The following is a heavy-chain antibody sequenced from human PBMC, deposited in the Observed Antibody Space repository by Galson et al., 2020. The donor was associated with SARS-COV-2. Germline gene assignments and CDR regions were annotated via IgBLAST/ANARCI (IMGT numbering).Heavy chain of an antibody. CDR2: IYHSGST. CDR3: ARYIPAAKKLDY. V-gene: IGHV4-30-2*01. CDR1: GGSISSGGYS. J-gene: IGHJ4*02. D-gene: IGHD2-2*01. Sequence: SETLSLTRAVSGGSISSGGYSWSWIRQPPGKGLEWIGYIYHSGSTYYNPSLKSRVTISVDRSKNQFSLKLSSVTAADTAVYYCARYIPAAKKLDYWGQGTLVTVSS.